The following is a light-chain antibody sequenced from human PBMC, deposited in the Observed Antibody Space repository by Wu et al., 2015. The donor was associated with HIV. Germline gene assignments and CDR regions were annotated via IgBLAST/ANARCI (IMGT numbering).Light chain of an antibody. CDR2: SAS. Sequence: EIVLTQSPGILSLSPGERATLSCRPNQSVASTYLAWYQQKPGQAPRLLIYSASRRAAGIPDRFSGSGSGTDFTLTINRLEPEDSAVYYXQQFSSSPWTFGPGTKVETK. J-gene: IGKJ3*01. CDR3: QQFSSSPWT. V-gene: IGKV3-20*01. CDR1: QSVASTY.